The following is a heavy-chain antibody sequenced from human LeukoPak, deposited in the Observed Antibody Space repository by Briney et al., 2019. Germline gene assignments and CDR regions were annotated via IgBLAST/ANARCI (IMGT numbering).Heavy chain of an antibody. Sequence: GGSLRLSCAASGFTFSSYAMSWVRQAPGKGLEWVSAISGSGGSTYYADSVKGRFTISRDNSKNTLYLQMNSLRAEDTAVYYCAKDSHDSSGYYQLDAFDIWGQGTMVTVPS. J-gene: IGHJ3*02. CDR1: GFTFSSYA. V-gene: IGHV3-23*01. CDR3: AKDSHDSSGYYQLDAFDI. CDR2: ISGSGGST. D-gene: IGHD3-22*01.